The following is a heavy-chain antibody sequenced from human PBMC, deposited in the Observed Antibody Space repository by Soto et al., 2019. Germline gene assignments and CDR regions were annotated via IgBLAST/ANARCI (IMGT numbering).Heavy chain of an antibody. V-gene: IGHV4-39*01. Sequence: QLQLQESGPGLVKPSETLSLTCTVSGGSISSSSYYWGWIRQPPGKGLEWIVSIYYSGSTYYNPSLKSRVTISVDTSKNQFSLKLSSVTAADTAVYYCASGYDILTGYPRGDYYGMDVWGQGTTLTVSS. D-gene: IGHD3-9*01. J-gene: IGHJ6*02. CDR1: GGSISSSSYY. CDR2: IYYSGST. CDR3: ASGYDILTGYPRGDYYGMDV.